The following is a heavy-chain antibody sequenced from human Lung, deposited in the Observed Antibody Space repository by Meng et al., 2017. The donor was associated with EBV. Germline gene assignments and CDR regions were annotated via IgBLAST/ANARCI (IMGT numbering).Heavy chain of an antibody. J-gene: IGHJ4*02. V-gene: IGHV7-4-1*02. CDR2: INTNTRNP. D-gene: IGHD6-19*01. CDR3: ARDKIAVAGITGDY. CDR1: GYTFTRYP. Sequence: LVLTGVGLKEPWASGRVCCKGSGYTFTRYPMNWVRQAPGQGLEWMGWINTNTRNPTYAQGFAGRFVFSLDTSVSTAYLQISSLKAEDTAVYYCARDKIAVAGITGDYWGQGTLVTVSS.